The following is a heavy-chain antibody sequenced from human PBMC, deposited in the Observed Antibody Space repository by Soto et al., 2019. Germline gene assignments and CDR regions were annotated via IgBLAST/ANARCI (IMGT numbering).Heavy chain of an antibody. CDR1: VFIFDDYA. V-gene: IGHV3-9*01. J-gene: IGHJ2*01. D-gene: IGHD3-9*01. Sequence: EVQVVESGGGLVQPGRSLRLSCAASVFIFDDYAMHWVRQVPGKGLEWVSGISWNSGNIGYADSVKGRFTISRDNAKKALYLQMNSLRPEDTAFYYCVKDVDEEFTYFYLWGRGTRVTVSS. CDR2: ISWNSGNI. CDR3: VKDVDEEFTYFYL.